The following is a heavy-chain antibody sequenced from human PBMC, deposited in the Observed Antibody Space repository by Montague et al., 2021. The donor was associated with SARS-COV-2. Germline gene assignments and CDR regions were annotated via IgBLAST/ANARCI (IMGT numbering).Heavy chain of an antibody. Sequence: PALVKPTQTLTLTCTFSGFSLSTNGMCVSWIRQPPGKALEWLARIDWDDDKYYSTSLKTRLTISKDTSKNQVVLTMTNMDPVDTATYYCVRLRPGGGLGGDMYYFDYWGLGTLVTVSS. D-gene: IGHD2-21*01. CDR1: GFSLSTNGMC. J-gene: IGHJ4*02. CDR3: VRLRPGGGLGGDMYYFDY. V-gene: IGHV2-70*11. CDR2: IDWDDDK.